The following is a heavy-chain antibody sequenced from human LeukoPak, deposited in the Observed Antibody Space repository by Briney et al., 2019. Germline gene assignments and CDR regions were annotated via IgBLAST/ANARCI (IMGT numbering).Heavy chain of an antibody. Sequence: PSETLSLTCTVSGGSISSYYWSWIRQPPGKGLEWIGEINHSGSTNYNPSLKSRVTISVDTSKNQFSLKLSSVTAADTAVYYCARGRGYYYGSGSYGYWGQGTLVTVSS. D-gene: IGHD3-10*01. J-gene: IGHJ4*02. V-gene: IGHV4-34*01. CDR3: ARGRGYYYGSGSYGY. CDR1: GGSISSYY. CDR2: INHSGST.